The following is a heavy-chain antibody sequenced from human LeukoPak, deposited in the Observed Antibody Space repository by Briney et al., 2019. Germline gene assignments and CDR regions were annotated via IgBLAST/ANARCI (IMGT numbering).Heavy chain of an antibody. CDR3: ATDSGGRGYYIDV. J-gene: IGHJ6*03. V-gene: IGHV3-74*01. CDR2: IKSNGSST. Sequence: GGSLRLSCAASGFTFSSYWMYWVRQAPGKGLVWVSRIKSNGSSTRYADSAKGRFTISRDNAKKTLYLQMNSLRAEDTAVYYCATDSGGRGYYIDVWGKGTTVTVSS. CDR1: GFTFSSYW.